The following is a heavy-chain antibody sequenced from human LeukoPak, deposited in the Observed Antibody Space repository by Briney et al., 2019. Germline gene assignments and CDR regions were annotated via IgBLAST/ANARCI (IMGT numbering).Heavy chain of an antibody. CDR1: GDTLNNDW. CDR3: ARQMGGTTSVNWFDP. V-gene: IGHV5-51*01. D-gene: IGHD1-1*01. CDR2: VYPDASKT. J-gene: IGHJ5*02. Sequence: PGESLKISCKGSGDTLNNDWIAWVRQMPGKGLEWMGIVYPDASKTKYNPSFQGQVTISADKSTTTAYLQWSSLRASDTAIYYCARQMGGTTSVNWFDPWGQGTLVTVSS.